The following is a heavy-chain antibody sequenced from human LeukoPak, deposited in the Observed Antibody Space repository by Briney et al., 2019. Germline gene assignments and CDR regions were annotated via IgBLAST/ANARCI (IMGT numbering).Heavy chain of an antibody. CDR2: IWYDGSNK. J-gene: IGHJ4*02. Sequence: PGGSLRLSCAASGFTFSSYGMHWVRQAPGKGLEWVAVIWYDGSNKCYADSVKGRFTISRDNSKNTLYLQMNSLRAEDTAVYYCARDGDVATLSFGFDYWGQGTLVTVSS. D-gene: IGHD3-16*02. CDR1: GFTFSSYG. CDR3: ARDGDVATLSFGFDY. V-gene: IGHV3-33*01.